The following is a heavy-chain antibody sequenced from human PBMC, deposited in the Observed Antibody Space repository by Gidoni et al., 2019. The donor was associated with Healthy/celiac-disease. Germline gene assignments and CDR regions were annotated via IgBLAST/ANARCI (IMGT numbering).Heavy chain of an antibody. Sequence: EVQLVESGGGLVQPGRSLRLSCAASGFTFDDYARHWVRQAPGKGLEWVSGISWNSGSIGYADSLKGRFTISRDNAKNSLYLQMNSLRAEDTALYYCAIAVAGTFDYWGQGTLVTVSS. CDR1: GFTFDDYA. J-gene: IGHJ4*02. D-gene: IGHD6-19*01. V-gene: IGHV3-9*01. CDR3: AIAVAGTFDY. CDR2: ISWNSGSI.